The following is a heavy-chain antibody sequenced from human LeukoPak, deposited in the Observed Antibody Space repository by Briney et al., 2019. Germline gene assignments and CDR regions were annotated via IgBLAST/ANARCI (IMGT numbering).Heavy chain of an antibody. D-gene: IGHD2-15*01. J-gene: IGHJ2*01. V-gene: IGHV4-59*01. CDR3: ARDATGANWYFDL. CDR2: IYYSGST. Sequence: PSETLSLTCTVSGGSISSYYWSWIWQPPGKGLEWIGNIYYSGSTNYNSSLKSRVTISIDRSKNQFSLKLNSVTAADTAVYYCARDATGANWYFDLWGRGTLVTVSS. CDR1: GGSISSYY.